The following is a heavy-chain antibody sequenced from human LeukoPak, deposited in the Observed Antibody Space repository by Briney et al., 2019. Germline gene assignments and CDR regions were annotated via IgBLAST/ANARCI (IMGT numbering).Heavy chain of an antibody. D-gene: IGHD3-22*01. CDR2: IRSSSSYI. CDR1: GFTFSSYS. CDR3: AREDYYSSGYYFYYYYGMDV. V-gene: IGHV3-21*01. Sequence: GGSLRLSCAPSGFTFSSYSMKWVRHAPGKGLEGVSSIRSSSSYIYYAHSVKGRFTISRDNAKNSLYLQINSQRAEDTAVYYCAREDYYSSGYYFYYYYGMDVWGQGTTVTVSS. J-gene: IGHJ6*02.